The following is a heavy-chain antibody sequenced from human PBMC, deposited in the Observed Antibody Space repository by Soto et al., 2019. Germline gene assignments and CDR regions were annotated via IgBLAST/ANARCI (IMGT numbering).Heavy chain of an antibody. CDR3: ARDIKYCSGGSCWDDAFDI. J-gene: IGHJ3*02. CDR2: INPSGGST. CDR1: GYTFTSYY. D-gene: IGHD2-15*01. V-gene: IGHV1-46*03. Sequence: ASVKVSCKASGYTFTSYYMHWVRQAPGQGLEWMGIINPSGGSTSYAQKFQGRVTMTRDTSTSTVYMELSSLRSEDTAVYYCARDIKYCSGGSCWDDAFDIWGQGTMVTVSS.